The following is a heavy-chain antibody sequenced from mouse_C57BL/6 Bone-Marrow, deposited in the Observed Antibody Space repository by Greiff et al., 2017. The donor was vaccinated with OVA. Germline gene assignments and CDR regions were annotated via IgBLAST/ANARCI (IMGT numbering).Heavy chain of an antibody. D-gene: IGHD3-1*01. Sequence: EVQLKESGPELVKPGASVKMSCKASGYTFTDYNMHWVKQSHGKSLEWIGYINPNNGGTSYNQKFKGKATLTVNKSSSTAYMELRSLTSEDSAVYYCARDTASSFAYWGQGTLVTVSA. CDR1: GYTFTDYN. CDR2: INPNNGGT. CDR3: ARDTASSFAY. V-gene: IGHV1-22*01. J-gene: IGHJ3*01.